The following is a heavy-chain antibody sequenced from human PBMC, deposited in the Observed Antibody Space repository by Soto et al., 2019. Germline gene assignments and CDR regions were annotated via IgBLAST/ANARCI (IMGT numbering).Heavy chain of an antibody. Sequence: SETLSLTSTVCGGSIRSSRYYWGSIRQPPGKGLEWIGSIYYSGSTYYNPSLKSRVTISVDTSKNQFSLKLSSVTAADTAVYYCARGPYYYDSSGYPAEADGAFDIWGQGTMVT. CDR3: ARGPYYYDSSGYPAEADGAFDI. J-gene: IGHJ3*02. D-gene: IGHD3-22*01. CDR1: GGSIRSSRYY. CDR2: IYYSGST. V-gene: IGHV4-39*01.